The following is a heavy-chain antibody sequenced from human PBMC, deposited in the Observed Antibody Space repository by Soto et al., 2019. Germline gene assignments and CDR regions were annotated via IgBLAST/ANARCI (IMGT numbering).Heavy chain of an antibody. J-gene: IGHJ6*02. CDR3: ATSGELNYYYYGMDV. Sequence: GGSLRLSCAASGFSFSSYEMNWVRQAPGKGLEWISFINTDASIIYYADSVKGRFTISRDNSKNTLYLQMNSLRAEDTAVYYCATSGELNYYYYGMDVWGQGTTVAVSS. D-gene: IGHD1-1*01. CDR1: GFSFSSYE. V-gene: IGHV3-48*03. CDR2: INTDASII.